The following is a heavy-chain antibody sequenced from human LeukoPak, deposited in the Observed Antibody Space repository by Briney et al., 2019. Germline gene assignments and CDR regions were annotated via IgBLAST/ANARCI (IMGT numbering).Heavy chain of an antibody. CDR3: ASSGDYYGSGSYSSDP. Sequence: PSETLSLTCVVYGGSFSGYYWSWNRQPPGKGLEWIGEINHSGSTNYNPSLKSRVTISVDASKNQFSLKLSSVTAADTAVYYCASSGDYYGSGSYSSDPWGQGTLVTVSS. CDR2: INHSGST. CDR1: GGSFSGYY. D-gene: IGHD3-10*01. V-gene: IGHV4-34*01. J-gene: IGHJ5*02.